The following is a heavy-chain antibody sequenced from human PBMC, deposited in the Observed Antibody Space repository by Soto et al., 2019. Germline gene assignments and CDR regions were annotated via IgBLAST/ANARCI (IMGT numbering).Heavy chain of an antibody. CDR1: GFTVSSNY. CDR3: AREGVVAASD. D-gene: IGHD2-15*01. Sequence: EVQLVESGGGLVQPGGSLRLSCAASGFTVSSNYMSWVRQAPGKGLEWVSVIYSGGSTNYADSVKGRFTISRDNSKNTXXXXXXXXXXXXXXXXXXAREGVVAASDWGQGTLVTVSS. J-gene: IGHJ4*02. CDR2: IYSGGST. V-gene: IGHV3-66*01.